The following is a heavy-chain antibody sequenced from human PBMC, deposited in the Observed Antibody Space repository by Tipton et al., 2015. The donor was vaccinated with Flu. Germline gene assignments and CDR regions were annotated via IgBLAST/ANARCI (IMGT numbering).Heavy chain of an antibody. D-gene: IGHD4/OR15-4a*01. J-gene: IGHJ5*02. Sequence: TLSLTCTVSGGSISSGSYYWSWIRQPAGKGLEWIGRIYTSGSTNYNPSLKSRVTISVDTSKNQFSLKLSSVTAADTAVYYCARGVLIGGKRFDPWGLGTLVTVSS. CDR3: ARGVLIGGKRFDP. CDR1: GGSISSGSYY. V-gene: IGHV4-61*02. CDR2: IYTSGST.